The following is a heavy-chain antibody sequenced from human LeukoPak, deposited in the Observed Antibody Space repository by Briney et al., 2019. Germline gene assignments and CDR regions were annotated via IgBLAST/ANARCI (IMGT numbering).Heavy chain of an antibody. Sequence: TSETLSLTCAVYGGSFSGYYWSWIRQPPGKGLEWIGEINHSGSTNYNPSLKSRVTISVDTSKNQFSLKLSSVTAADTAVYYCARGVYDSSIIWGQGTMVTVSS. D-gene: IGHD3-22*01. V-gene: IGHV4-34*01. CDR3: ARGVYDSSII. CDR2: INHSGST. J-gene: IGHJ3*02. CDR1: GGSFSGYY.